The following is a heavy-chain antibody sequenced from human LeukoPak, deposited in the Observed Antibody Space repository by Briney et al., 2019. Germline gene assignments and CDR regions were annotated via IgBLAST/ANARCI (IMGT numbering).Heavy chain of an antibody. D-gene: IGHD3-3*01. CDR1: GGSFSGYY. J-gene: IGHJ4*02. Sequence: PSETLSLTCAAYGGSFSGYYWSWIRQPPGKGLEWIGEINHSGSTNYNPSLKSRVTISVDTSKNQFSLKLSSVTAADTAVYYCARQGTIFGVVNYWGQGTLVTVSS. V-gene: IGHV4-34*01. CDR2: INHSGST. CDR3: ARQGTIFGVVNY.